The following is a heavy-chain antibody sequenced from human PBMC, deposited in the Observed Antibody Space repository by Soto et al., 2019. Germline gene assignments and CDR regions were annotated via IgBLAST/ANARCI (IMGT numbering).Heavy chain of an antibody. D-gene: IGHD6-6*01. J-gene: IGHJ6*02. Sequence: GGSLRLSCAASGFTFSSYGVHWVRQAPGKGLEWVAVIWYDGSNKYYADSVKGRFTISRDNSKNTLYLQMNSLRAEDTAVYYCARVIAARPYDYYGMDVWGQGTTVTVSS. CDR2: IWYDGSNK. CDR3: ARVIAARPYDYYGMDV. CDR1: GFTFSSYG. V-gene: IGHV3-33*01.